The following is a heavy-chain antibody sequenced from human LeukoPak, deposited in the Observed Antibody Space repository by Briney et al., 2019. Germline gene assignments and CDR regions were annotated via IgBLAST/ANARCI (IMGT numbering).Heavy chain of an antibody. CDR3: ARDRGAVAGTMYYFDY. J-gene: IGHJ4*02. CDR2: ISYDGSNK. CDR1: GFTFSSYG. V-gene: IGHV3-30*03. Sequence: GGSLRLSCVASGFTFSSYGMHWVRQAPGKGLEWVAVISYDGSNKYYADSVKGRFTISRDNSKNTLYLQMNSPRAEDTAVYYCARDRGAVAGTMYYFDYWGQGTLVTVSS. D-gene: IGHD6-19*01.